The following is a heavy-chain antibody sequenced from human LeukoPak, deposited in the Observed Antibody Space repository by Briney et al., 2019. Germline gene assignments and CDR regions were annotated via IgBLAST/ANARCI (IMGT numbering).Heavy chain of an antibody. CDR3: AIQIDGFYY. CDR1: GGSISSYY. V-gene: IGHV4-59*01. J-gene: IGHJ4*02. Sequence: PSETLSLTCTVSGGSISSYYWSWIRQPPGKGLEWIGYIYYSGSTSYNPSLKSRVTISVDTSKNQFSLKLSSVTAADTAVYYCAIQIDGFYYWGQGTLVTVSS. D-gene: IGHD5-24*01. CDR2: IYYSGST.